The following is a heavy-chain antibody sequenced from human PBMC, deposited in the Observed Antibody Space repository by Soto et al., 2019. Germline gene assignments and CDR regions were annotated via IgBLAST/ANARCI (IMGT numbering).Heavy chain of an antibody. D-gene: IGHD2-15*01. J-gene: IGHJ4*02. Sequence: EVRLLESGGGLVQPGGSLRLSCAASGFTFSNYAMSWVRQAPGKGLEWVSDISGSGGSTYYVDSVKGRFTISRDNSKNTLYLQMNRLSAEDTALYYGVKGDCSGGSCYRGFDYWGQGTLVTVSS. CDR1: GFTFSNYA. V-gene: IGHV3-23*01. CDR2: ISGSGGST. CDR3: VKGDCSGGSCYRGFDY.